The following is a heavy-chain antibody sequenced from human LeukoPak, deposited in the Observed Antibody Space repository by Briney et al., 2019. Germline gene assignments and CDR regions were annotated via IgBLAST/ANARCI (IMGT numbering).Heavy chain of an antibody. D-gene: IGHD1-26*01. J-gene: IGHJ3*02. Sequence: PSETLSLTCAVYGGSFSGYYWSWIRQPPGKGLEWIGEINHSGSTNYNPSLKSRVTISVDTSMTQFSLKLNSVTAADTAVYYCAGGGSPHIWGQGTMVTVSS. CDR3: AGGGSPHI. CDR2: INHSGST. CDR1: GGSFSGYY. V-gene: IGHV4-34*01.